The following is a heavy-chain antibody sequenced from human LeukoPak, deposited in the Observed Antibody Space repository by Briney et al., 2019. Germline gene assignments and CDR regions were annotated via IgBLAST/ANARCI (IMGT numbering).Heavy chain of an antibody. CDR2: IYTSGNT. J-gene: IGHJ5*02. D-gene: IGHD6-19*01. V-gene: IGHV4-4*07. Sequence: PSETLSLTCSVSGGSISDFYWSWIRQPAGKGLEWIGRIYTSGNTNYNPSLKSRVTMSLDTSKNQFFLKLSSVTAADTAVYYCARHPDIAVIRDGFDTWGQGTRVTVSS. CDR3: ARHPDIAVIRDGFDT. CDR1: GGSISDFY.